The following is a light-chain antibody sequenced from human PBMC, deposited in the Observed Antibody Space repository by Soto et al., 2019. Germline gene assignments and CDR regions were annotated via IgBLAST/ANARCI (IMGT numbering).Light chain of an antibody. CDR1: RGHSRYA. J-gene: IGLJ3*02. V-gene: IGLV4-69*01. Sequence: QSVLTQSPSASASLGASVKLTCTLSRGHSRYAIAWHQQQPEKGPRYLMKLNSDGSHRKGDGIPDRFSGSSSGAERYLTISSLQSEDEADYYCQTWGTGLWVFGGGTKLTVL. CDR2: LNSDGSH. CDR3: QTWGTGLWV.